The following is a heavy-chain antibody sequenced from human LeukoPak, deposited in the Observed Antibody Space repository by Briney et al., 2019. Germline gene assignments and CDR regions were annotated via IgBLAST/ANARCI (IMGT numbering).Heavy chain of an antibody. CDR2: ISGSGGST. Sequence: GGSLRLSCAASGFTFSSYAMSWVRQAPGKGLEWVSAISGSGGSTYYADSVKGRFTISRDNSKNTLYLQMNSLRAEDTAVYYCAKGNYDFWSENWFDPWGQGTLVTVFS. V-gene: IGHV3-23*01. J-gene: IGHJ5*02. D-gene: IGHD3-3*01. CDR1: GFTFSSYA. CDR3: AKGNYDFWSENWFDP.